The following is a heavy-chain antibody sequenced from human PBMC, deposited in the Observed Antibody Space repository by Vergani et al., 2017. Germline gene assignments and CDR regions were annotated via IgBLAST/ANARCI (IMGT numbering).Heavy chain of an antibody. D-gene: IGHD6-13*01. V-gene: IGHV3-30*02. CDR2: LRADSTGQ. Sequence: QVQLVESGGGVVQPGESLRLSCAASGFHFDQYGMHWVRQAPGNGLEWVGYLRADSTGQQYKDSVKGRFTISRDNSKNTMYLQMNSVRSDDTAIYYCAKDRKSTWYGFDCWGQGTLVTVSS. CDR1: GFHFDQYG. J-gene: IGHJ4*02. CDR3: AKDRKSTWYGFDC.